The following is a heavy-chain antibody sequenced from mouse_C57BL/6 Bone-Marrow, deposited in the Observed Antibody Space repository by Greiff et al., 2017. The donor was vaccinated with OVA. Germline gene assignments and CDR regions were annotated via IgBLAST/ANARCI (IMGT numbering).Heavy chain of an antibody. CDR2: ISNLAYSI. D-gene: IGHD2-5*01. V-gene: IGHV5-15*01. J-gene: IGHJ3*01. CDR3: ARGSNYGFAY. Sequence: EVKLVESGGGLVQPGGSLILSCAASGFTFSDYGMAWVRQAPRKGPEWVAFISNLAYSIYYADTVTGRFTISRENAKNTLYLEMSSLRSEDTAMYYCARGSNYGFAYWGQGTLVTVSA. CDR1: GFTFSDYG.